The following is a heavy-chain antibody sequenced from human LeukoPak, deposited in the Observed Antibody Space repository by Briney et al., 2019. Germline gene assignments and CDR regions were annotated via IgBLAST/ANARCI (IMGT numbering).Heavy chain of an antibody. CDR3: ASGQTTMTN. V-gene: IGHV3-7*03. Sequence: GGSLRLSCAASGFTFSSYWMSWVRQAPGKGLEWVANIKQDGSEKSYVDSVKGRFTISRDNTKNSLYLQMNSLRAEDTAVYYCASGQTTMTNWGQGTLVTVSS. CDR1: GFTFSSYW. J-gene: IGHJ4*02. CDR2: IKQDGSEK. D-gene: IGHD4-17*01.